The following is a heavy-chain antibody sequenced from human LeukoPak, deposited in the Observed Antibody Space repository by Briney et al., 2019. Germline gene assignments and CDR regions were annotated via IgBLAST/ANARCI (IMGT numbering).Heavy chain of an antibody. Sequence: GGSLRLSCAASGFTFSSSSLNWVRQAPGKGLEWVSSITRQSTYIYYADSVKGRFTISRDSSKNTLYLQMNSLRAEDTAVYYCAARPPIIVAGPFDYWGQGTLVTVSS. J-gene: IGHJ4*02. CDR3: AARPPIIVAGPFDY. V-gene: IGHV3-21*04. CDR2: ITRQSTYI. D-gene: IGHD5-12*01. CDR1: GFTFSSSS.